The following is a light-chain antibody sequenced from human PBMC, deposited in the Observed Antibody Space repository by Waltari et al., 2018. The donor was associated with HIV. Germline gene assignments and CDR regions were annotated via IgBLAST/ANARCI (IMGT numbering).Light chain of an antibody. CDR2: SNN. V-gene: IGLV1-44*01. CDR1: RSNIASNT. Sequence: QSVLTQPPSASGTPGQRFTIACSGSRSNIASNTVNWYRQLPGTAPQLLIYSNNQRPSGVPDRFSGSKSGTSASLAISGLQSEDEADYYCAAWDDNLNGWVFGGGTKLTVL. J-gene: IGLJ3*02. CDR3: AAWDDNLNGWV.